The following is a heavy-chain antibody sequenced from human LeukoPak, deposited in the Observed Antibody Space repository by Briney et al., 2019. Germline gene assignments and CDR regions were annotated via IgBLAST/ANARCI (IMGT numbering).Heavy chain of an antibody. Sequence: SETLSLTCTISGGSVSDYYWSWIRQSPGKGLEWIGYIYYTGSTTYNPSLKSRVTMSADTSKNQFSLNLNSVTAADTAVYYCARIFSVFDYWGQGTLVTVSS. CDR2: IYYTGST. J-gene: IGHJ4*02. D-gene: IGHD6-19*01. CDR1: GGSVSDYY. V-gene: IGHV4-59*02. CDR3: ARIFSVFDY.